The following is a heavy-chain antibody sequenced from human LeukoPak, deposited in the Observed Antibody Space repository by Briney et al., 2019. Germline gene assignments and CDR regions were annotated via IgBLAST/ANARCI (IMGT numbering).Heavy chain of an antibody. D-gene: IGHD6-6*01. CDR2: INPSGGST. Sequence: GASVKVSCKASGYTFTSYYMHWVRQAPGQGLEWMGIINPSGGSTSYAQKFQGRVTMTTDTSTSTAYMELRSLRSDDTAVYYCVRVEYSSSPRTYYYYYMDVWGKGTTVTVSS. J-gene: IGHJ6*03. CDR3: VRVEYSSSPRTYYYYYMDV. V-gene: IGHV1-46*01. CDR1: GYTFTSYY.